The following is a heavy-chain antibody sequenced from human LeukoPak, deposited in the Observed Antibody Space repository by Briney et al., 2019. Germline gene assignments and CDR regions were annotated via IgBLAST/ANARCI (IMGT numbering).Heavy chain of an antibody. Sequence: GGSLRLSCAASGFTFGPYTMNWVRQAPGKGLEWVSSISSSSSYIYYADSVKGRFTISRDNAKNSLYLQMNSLRAEDTAVYYCARGAASDFWSGLLWGWGQGTLVTVSS. CDR1: GFTFGPYT. V-gene: IGHV3-21*01. CDR2: ISSSSSYI. D-gene: IGHD3-3*01. CDR3: ARGAASDFWSGLLWG. J-gene: IGHJ4*02.